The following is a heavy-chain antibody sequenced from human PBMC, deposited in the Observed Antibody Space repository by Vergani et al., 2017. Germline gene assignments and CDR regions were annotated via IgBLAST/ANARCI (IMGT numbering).Heavy chain of an antibody. Sequence: QVQLQESGPGLVKPSETLSLTCTVSGGSISSYYWSWIRQPPGKGLEWIGYIYYSGSTNYNPSLKSRVTISVDTSKNQFSLKLSSVTAADTAVYYCATTVDTAMDHYWYFDLWGRGTLVTVSS. CDR3: ATTVDTAMDHYWYFDL. J-gene: IGHJ2*01. V-gene: IGHV4-59*01. D-gene: IGHD5-18*01. CDR2: IYYSGST. CDR1: GGSISSYY.